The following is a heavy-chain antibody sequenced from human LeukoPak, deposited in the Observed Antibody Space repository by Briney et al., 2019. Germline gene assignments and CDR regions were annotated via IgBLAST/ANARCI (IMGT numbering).Heavy chain of an antibody. D-gene: IGHD3-10*01. Sequence: GSLRLSCAASGFTFSSYSMNWVRQAPGQGLEWVSSISSCSSYINYADSVKGRFTISRDNAKNSLYLQMNSLRAEDTAVYYCAREGFSDSGSQPWGQRTRLTVSS. CDR3: AREGFSDSGSQP. CDR2: ISSCSSYI. J-gene: IGHJ5*02. CDR1: GFTFSSYS. V-gene: IGHV3-21*01.